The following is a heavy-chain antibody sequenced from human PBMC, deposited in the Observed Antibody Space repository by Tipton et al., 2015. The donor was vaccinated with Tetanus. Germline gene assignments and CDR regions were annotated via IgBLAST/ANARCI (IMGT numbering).Heavy chain of an antibody. V-gene: IGHV3-11*01. CDR3: ARVWGRGQLVTKPNWYFDL. J-gene: IGHJ2*01. CDR2: ISSSGSTI. D-gene: IGHD6-6*01. CDR1: GFTFSDYY. Sequence: SLRLSCAASGFTFSDYYMSWIRQAPGKGLEWVSYISSSGSTIYYADSVKGRFTISRDNVKNSLSLQVNSLRAEDTAVYYCARVWGRGQLVTKPNWYFDLWGRGTLVTVSS.